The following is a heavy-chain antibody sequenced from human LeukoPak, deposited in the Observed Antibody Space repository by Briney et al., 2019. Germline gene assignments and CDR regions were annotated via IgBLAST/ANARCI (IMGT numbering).Heavy chain of an antibody. Sequence: GGSLRLSCAASGFTFSSYWMSWVRQAPGKGLEWVANIKQDGSGKYYVDSVKGRFTISRDNAKNSLYLQMNSLRAEDTAVYYCARAEDYYDNSGHPDYWGQGTLVTVSS. D-gene: IGHD3-22*01. CDR1: GFTFSSYW. V-gene: IGHV3-7*01. CDR3: ARAEDYYDNSGHPDY. J-gene: IGHJ4*02. CDR2: IKQDGSGK.